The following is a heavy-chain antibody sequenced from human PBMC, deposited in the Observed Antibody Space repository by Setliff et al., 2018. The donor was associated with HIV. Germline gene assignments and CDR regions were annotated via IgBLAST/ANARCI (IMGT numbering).Heavy chain of an antibody. J-gene: IGHJ6*03. Sequence: GGSLRLSCAASGFTFSSYWMSWVRQAPGKGLEWVANIKQDGGEKYYLDSVKGRFTISRDNAKNSLYLQMNSLRAEDTAVYYCAKNARDYYYYYMDVWGKGTTVTVSS. CDR2: IKQDGGEK. CDR1: GFTFSSYW. V-gene: IGHV3-7*03. CDR3: AKNARDYYYYYMDV.